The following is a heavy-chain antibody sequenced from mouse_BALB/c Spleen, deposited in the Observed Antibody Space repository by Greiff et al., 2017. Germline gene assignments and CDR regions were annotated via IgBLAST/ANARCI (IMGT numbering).Heavy chain of an antibody. CDR2: IYPGDGST. CDR1: GYTFTSYY. Sequence: QVQLKESGPELVKPGASVKMSCKASGYTFTSYYIHWVKQRPGQGLEWIGWIYPGDGSTKYNEKFKGKTTLTADKSSSTAYMLLSSLTSEDSAIYFCARADYWGQGTTLTVSS. J-gene: IGHJ2*01. V-gene: IGHV1S56*01. CDR3: ARADY.